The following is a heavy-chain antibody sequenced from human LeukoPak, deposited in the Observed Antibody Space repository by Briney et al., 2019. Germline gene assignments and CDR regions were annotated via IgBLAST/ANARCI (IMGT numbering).Heavy chain of an antibody. CDR3: ARVTTEYRFFDY. Sequence: SETLSLTCTVSGGSISSGDYYWSWIRQPPGKGLEWIGYIYYSGSTYYNPSLKSRVTISVGTSKNQFSLKLSSVTAADTAVYYCARVTTEYRFFDYWGQGTLVTVSS. D-gene: IGHD4-17*01. J-gene: IGHJ4*02. CDR1: GGSISSGDYY. V-gene: IGHV4-30-4*01. CDR2: IYYSGST.